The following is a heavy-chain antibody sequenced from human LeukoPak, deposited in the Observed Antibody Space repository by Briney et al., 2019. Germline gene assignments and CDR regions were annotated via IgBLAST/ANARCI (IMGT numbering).Heavy chain of an antibody. J-gene: IGHJ4*02. D-gene: IGHD3-10*01. CDR1: GFTFITYY. Sequence: GGSLRLSCAAPGFTFITYYMSWVRQAPGKGLEWVADIKQDGSEKYYVDSVKGRFTISGDNAKNSLYLQMNSLRAEDTAVYYCARDYMYYYGSGTYIPIFDYWGQGTLVTVSS. CDR3: ARDYMYYYGSGTYIPIFDY. CDR2: IKQDGSEK. V-gene: IGHV3-7*04.